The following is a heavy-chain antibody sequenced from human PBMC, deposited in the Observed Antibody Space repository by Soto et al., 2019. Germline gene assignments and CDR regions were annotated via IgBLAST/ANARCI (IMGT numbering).Heavy chain of an antibody. CDR2: ISAYNGNT. Sequence: GASVKVSCKASGYTFTSYGISWVRQAPGQGLEWMGWISAYNGNTNYAQKLQGRVTMTTDTSTSTAYMELRSLRSDDTAVYYCARQAGSYYDSSGYYYYFQHWGQGTLVTVSS. CDR3: ARQAGSYYDSSGYYYYFQH. J-gene: IGHJ1*01. CDR1: GYTFTSYG. D-gene: IGHD3-22*01. V-gene: IGHV1-18*01.